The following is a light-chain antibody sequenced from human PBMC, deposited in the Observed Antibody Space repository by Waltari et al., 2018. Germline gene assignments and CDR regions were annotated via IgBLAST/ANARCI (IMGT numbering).Light chain of an antibody. CDR3: SSYTSSSTPYV. Sequence: QSALTQPPSVSVSPGQSVTISCTGTSSDVGSYNRVSWYQQPPGTAPKLMIYEVSNRPSGVTDRFSGSKSGNTASLTISGLQAEDEADYYCSSYTSSSTPYVFGTGTKVTVL. CDR2: EVS. V-gene: IGLV2-18*02. CDR1: SSDVGSYNR. J-gene: IGLJ1*01.